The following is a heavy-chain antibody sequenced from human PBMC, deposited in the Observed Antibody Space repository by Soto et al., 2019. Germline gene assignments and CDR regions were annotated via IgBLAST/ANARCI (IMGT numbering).Heavy chain of an antibody. V-gene: IGHV1-69*01. J-gene: IGHJ4*02. Sequence: QVHLVQSGAEVKKPGSSVKVSCKASGGTFSRHGINWVRQAPGQGLEWMGGIIPIAGIAHYAQKFQGRVTISADESTSTVYMELSSLRSEDTAVYFCARDRGTGSYHDFDYWGQGTLVTVSS. CDR2: IIPIAGIA. CDR3: ARDRGTGSYHDFDY. CDR1: GGTFSRHG. D-gene: IGHD1-26*01.